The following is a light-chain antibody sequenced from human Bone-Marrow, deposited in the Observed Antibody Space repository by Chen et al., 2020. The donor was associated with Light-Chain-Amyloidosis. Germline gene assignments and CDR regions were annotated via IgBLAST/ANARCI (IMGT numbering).Light chain of an antibody. Sequence: QSALTQPPSASVSLGQSVTISCAGTSGDLGGYDFVSWYQQHPGKAPKLMIHEGTKRPSGVPSRFSGSKSGNTASLTVSGLQAEDEADYYCCSFAGNDDWVFGGGTKLTVL. J-gene: IGLJ3*02. V-gene: IGLV2-8*01. CDR2: EGT. CDR1: SGDLGGYDF. CDR3: CSFAGNDDWV.